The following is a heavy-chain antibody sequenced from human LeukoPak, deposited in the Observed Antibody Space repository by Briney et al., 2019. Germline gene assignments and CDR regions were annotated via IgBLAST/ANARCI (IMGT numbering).Heavy chain of an antibody. CDR2: INSDGSST. V-gene: IGHV3-74*01. J-gene: IGHJ4*02. D-gene: IGHD6-19*01. Sequence: PGGSLRLSCAASGFTFSDYWMHWVRQAPGKGLVWVSEINSDGSSTSYADSVKGRFTISRDNAKNTLYLQMDSLRAEDTAVYYCARGYSSGWYFDYWGQGTLVTVSS. CDR3: ARGYSSGWYFDY. CDR1: GFTFSDYW.